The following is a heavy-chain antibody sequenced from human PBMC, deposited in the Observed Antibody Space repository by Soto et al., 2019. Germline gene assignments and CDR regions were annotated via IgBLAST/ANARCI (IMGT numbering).Heavy chain of an antibody. CDR2: TYYRSKWYN. V-gene: IGHV6-1*01. J-gene: IGHJ4*02. Sequence: PSQTLSLTCAISGDSVSSNSAAWNWIRQSPSRGLEWLGRTYYRSKWYNDYAVSVKSRITINPDTSKNQFSLQLSSVTPEDTAVYYCARVPYCSSTSCYKYLDYWGQGTLVTVSS. D-gene: IGHD2-2*02. CDR3: ARVPYCSSTSCYKYLDY. CDR1: GDSVSSNSAA.